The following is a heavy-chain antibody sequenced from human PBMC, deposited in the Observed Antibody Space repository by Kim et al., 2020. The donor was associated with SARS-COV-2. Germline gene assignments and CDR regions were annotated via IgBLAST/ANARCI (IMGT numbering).Heavy chain of an antibody. CDR2: IYYSGST. Sequence: SETLSLTCTVSGGSISSYYWSWIRQPPGKGLEWIGYIYYSGSTNYNPSLKSRVTISVDTSKNQFSLKLSSVTAADTAMYYCARTHNWFDPWGQGTLVTVS. V-gene: IGHV4-59*01. CDR3: ARTHNWFDP. J-gene: IGHJ5*02. CDR1: GGSISSYY.